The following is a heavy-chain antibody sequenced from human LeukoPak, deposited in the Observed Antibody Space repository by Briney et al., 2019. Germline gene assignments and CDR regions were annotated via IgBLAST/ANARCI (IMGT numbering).Heavy chain of an antibody. Sequence: PSRTLSLTCTVSGGSIRSGDYYWSWIRQPPGKGLEWIGYIFYSGSTYYNPSLKSRVTISVDTSKNQFSLELSSVTAADTAVYHCVREVIVTGIFDYWGQGTLVTVSS. D-gene: IGHD3-9*01. V-gene: IGHV4-30-4*01. CDR1: GGSIRSGDYY. CDR3: VREVIVTGIFDY. CDR2: IFYSGST. J-gene: IGHJ4*02.